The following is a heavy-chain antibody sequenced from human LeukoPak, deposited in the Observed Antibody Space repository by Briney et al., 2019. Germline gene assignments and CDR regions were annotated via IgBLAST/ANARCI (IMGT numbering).Heavy chain of an antibody. V-gene: IGHV4-61*05. CDR1: GGSISSSSYY. D-gene: IGHD3-10*01. CDR3: ARDFSLWFGEFKNWFDP. J-gene: IGHJ5*02. Sequence: SETLSLTCTVSGGSISSSSYYWGWIRQPPGKGLEWIGYIDYSGYTNYNPSLKSRVTISVDTSKNQFSPKLSSVTAADTAVYYCARDFSLWFGEFKNWFDPWGQGTLVTVSS. CDR2: IDYSGYT.